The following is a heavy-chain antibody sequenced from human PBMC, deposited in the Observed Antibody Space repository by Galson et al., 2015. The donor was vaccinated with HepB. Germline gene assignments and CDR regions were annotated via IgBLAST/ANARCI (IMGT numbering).Heavy chain of an antibody. CDR1: GFTFRTYW. J-gene: IGHJ5*01. Sequence: SLRLSCAASGFTFRTYWMSWVRQASGKGLEWVSSITTSSSYIYYADSMRGRFTISRDNAKNSLFLQMDSLRAEDTAVYYCAKAGCSGAGCYLRYSWIDSWGQGTLVTVSS. D-gene: IGHD2-2*01. CDR2: ITTSSSYI. CDR3: AKAGCSGAGCYLRYSWIDS. V-gene: IGHV3-21*06.